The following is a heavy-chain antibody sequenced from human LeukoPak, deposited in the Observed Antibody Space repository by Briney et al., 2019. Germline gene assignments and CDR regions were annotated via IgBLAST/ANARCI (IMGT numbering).Heavy chain of an antibody. D-gene: IGHD2-21*01. CDR2: TYYRSKWYN. CDR1: GDSVSSNNVA. CDR3: AREQGLGRLDY. J-gene: IGHJ4*02. V-gene: IGHV6-1*01. Sequence: SQTLSLTCAISGDSVSSNNVAWNWIRQSPSRGLEWLGRTYYRSKWYNDYAVSVKSRITINPDTSENQFSLQLSSVTPEDTAVYYCAREQGLGRLDYWGQGTLVTVSS.